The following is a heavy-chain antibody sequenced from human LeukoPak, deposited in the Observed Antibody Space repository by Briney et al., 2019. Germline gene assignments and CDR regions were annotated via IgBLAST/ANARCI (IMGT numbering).Heavy chain of an antibody. CDR2: MNPNSGNT. J-gene: IGHJ3*02. V-gene: IGHV1-8*03. D-gene: IGHD3-10*01. CDR1: GYTFTSYD. CDR3: ARDNGPRLLWFGELALNAFDI. Sequence: ASVKVSCKASGYTFTSYDINWVRQATGQGLEWMGWMNPNSGNTGYAQKFQGRVTITRNTSIGTAYMELSSLRSEDTAVYYCARDNGPRLLWFGELALNAFDIWGQGTMVTVSS.